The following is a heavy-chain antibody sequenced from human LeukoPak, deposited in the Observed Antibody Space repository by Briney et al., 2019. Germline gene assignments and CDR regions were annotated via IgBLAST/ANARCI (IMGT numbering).Heavy chain of an antibody. CDR2: IRYDGSNK. V-gene: IGHV3-30*02. J-gene: IGHJ4*02. CDR3: AKDRDYDVWSGYWFDY. D-gene: IGHD3-3*01. CDR1: GFTFSSYG. Sequence: GGSLRLSCAASGFTFSSYGMHWVRQAPGKGLEWVAFIRYDGSNKYYADSVKGRFTISRDNSKNTLYLQMNSLRAEDTAVYYCAKDRDYDVWSGYWFDYWGQGTLVTVSS.